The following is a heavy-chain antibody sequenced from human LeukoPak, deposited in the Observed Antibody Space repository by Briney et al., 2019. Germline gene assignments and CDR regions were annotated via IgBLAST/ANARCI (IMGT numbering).Heavy chain of an antibody. Sequence: GGSLRLSCAASGFSVSTNYMIWGRQAPGMGLECVSVISNHGTTYYADSVKGRFSISRDNSKNTVFLQMNSLRAEDTAVYYCARDNTISSHYEVGYWGQGTLDTVSS. D-gene: IGHD3-3*01. CDR3: ARDNTISSHYEVGY. CDR2: ISNHGTT. V-gene: IGHV3-53*01. CDR1: GFSVSTNY. J-gene: IGHJ4*02.